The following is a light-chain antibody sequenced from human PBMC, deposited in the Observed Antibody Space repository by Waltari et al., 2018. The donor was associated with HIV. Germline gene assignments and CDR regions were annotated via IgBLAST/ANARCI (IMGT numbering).Light chain of an antibody. CDR1: ENINTF. J-gene: IGKJ3*01. CDR3: LQGYSSILT. V-gene: IGKV1-39*01. Sequence: DIQVTQSPSSLSASVGDRVTIICLTSENINTFLNWFQQKPGKIPRLLIYGASTLESGVPSRFSGTGSGTDFSLTISALQPEDFATYYCLQGYSSILTFGPGTKVEVK. CDR2: GAS.